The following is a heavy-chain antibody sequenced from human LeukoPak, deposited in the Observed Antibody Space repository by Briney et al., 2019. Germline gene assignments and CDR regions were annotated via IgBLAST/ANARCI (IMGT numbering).Heavy chain of an antibody. Sequence: GASVKVSCKASGYSFTDYYMHWVRQAPGQGLERMGRINPNSGGTNYAQKFQGRVTMTRDTSISTAYMELSRLRSDDTAVYYCAREGHYGDFDYWGQGTLVTVSS. CDR1: GYSFTDYY. D-gene: IGHD4-17*01. J-gene: IGHJ4*02. CDR3: AREGHYGDFDY. V-gene: IGHV1-2*06. CDR2: INPNSGGT.